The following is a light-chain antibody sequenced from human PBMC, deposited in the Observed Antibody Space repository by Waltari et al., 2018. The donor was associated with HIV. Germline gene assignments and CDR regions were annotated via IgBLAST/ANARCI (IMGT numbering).Light chain of an antibody. CDR2: SAS. J-gene: IGKJ4*01. CDR1: QHIKND. V-gene: IGKV1-39*01. Sequence: DIQVTQYPSSLSAYTGDTVIITCRASQHIKNDLKWYHHKPGASPRLLIYSASGLQSGVPSRFTGSGSGTEFNFTISGLQSEDSATYYCQQSHAPPLTFGGGTKVEIK. CDR3: QQSHAPPLT.